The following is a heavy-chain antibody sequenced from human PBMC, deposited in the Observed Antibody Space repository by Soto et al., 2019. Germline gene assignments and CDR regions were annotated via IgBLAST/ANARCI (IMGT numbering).Heavy chain of an antibody. CDR3: ARLRGYCSSTSCYPRSYYYYYYGMDV. V-gene: IGHV5-51*01. CDR2: IYPGDSDT. D-gene: IGHD2-2*01. CDR1: GYSFTSYW. Sequence: PGESLKISCKGSGYSFTSYWIGWVRQMPGKGLEWMGIIYPGDSDTRYSPSFQGQVTISADKSISTAYLQWSSLKASDTAMYYCARLRGYCSSTSCYPRSYYYYYYGMDVWGQGTTVTVSS. J-gene: IGHJ6*02.